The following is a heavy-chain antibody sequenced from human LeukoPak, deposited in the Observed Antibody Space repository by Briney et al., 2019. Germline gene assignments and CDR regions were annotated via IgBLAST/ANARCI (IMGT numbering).Heavy chain of an antibody. J-gene: IGHJ4*02. CDR1: GGSISSDY. V-gene: IGHV4-59*01. D-gene: IGHD3/OR15-3a*01. Sequence: SETLSLTCTVSGGSISSDYWSWIRQPPGMGLEWIGYIYYSGSTNYNPSLKSRVTISVDTSKNQFSLKLSSVTAADTAVYYCARRTGYYDGFDYWGQGTLVTVSS. CDR2: IYYSGST. CDR3: ARRTGYYDGFDY.